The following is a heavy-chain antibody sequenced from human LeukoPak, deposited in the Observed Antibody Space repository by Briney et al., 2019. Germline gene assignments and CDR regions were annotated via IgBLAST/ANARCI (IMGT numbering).Heavy chain of an antibody. CDR3: VRVIGIYFDY. J-gene: IGHJ4*02. V-gene: IGHV4-59*01. CDR1: GGSISSYY. D-gene: IGHD1-14*01. CDR2: IYYSGST. Sequence: PSETLSLTCTVSGGSISSYYWSWIRQPPGKGLEWIGYIYYSGSTNYNPSLKSRVTISVDTSKNQFSLKLSSVTAADTAVYYCVRVIGIYFDYWGQGTLVTVSS.